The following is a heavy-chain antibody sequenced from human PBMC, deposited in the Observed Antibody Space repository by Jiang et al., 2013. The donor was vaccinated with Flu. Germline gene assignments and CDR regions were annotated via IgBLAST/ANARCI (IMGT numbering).Heavy chain of an antibody. J-gene: IGHJ4*02. Sequence: VQLVESGGGLIQPGGSLRLSCAASGFSVSRNYMGWVRQAPGKGLEWVSLIYSDGTTYYGDSVEGRFAISRDNSKNTLSLQMDSLRADDTAVYYCARGLTWGKYGSNLYYFDSWGQGTLV. D-gene: IGHD7-27*01. CDR2: IYSDGTT. CDR1: GFSVSRNY. V-gene: IGHV3-53*01. CDR3: ARGLTWGKYGSNLYYFDS.